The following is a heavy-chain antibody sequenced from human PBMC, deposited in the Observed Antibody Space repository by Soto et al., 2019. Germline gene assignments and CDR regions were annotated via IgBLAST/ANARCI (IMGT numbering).Heavy chain of an antibody. CDR3: ARDTSGADY. Sequence: EVQLVESGGGLVQPGGSLRLSCAASGFTFSSHWMSWVRQAPGKGLEWVANIRQDGSEKYYVDSVKGRFTISRDSAKNSLYLQMNSLRAEDTAVYYCARDTSGADYWGQGTLVTVSS. CDR2: IRQDGSEK. D-gene: IGHD6-19*01. J-gene: IGHJ4*02. V-gene: IGHV3-7*01. CDR1: GFTFSSHW.